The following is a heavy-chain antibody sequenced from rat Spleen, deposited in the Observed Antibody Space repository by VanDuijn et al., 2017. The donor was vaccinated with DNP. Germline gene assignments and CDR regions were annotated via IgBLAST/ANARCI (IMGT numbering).Heavy chain of an antibody. CDR2: IIYDDSRT. CDR3: ATHTTGISAMDA. D-gene: IGHD1-9*01. Sequence: EVQLVESGGGLVQPGRSLKLSCAASGFTFSDYNMAWVRQAPKKGLEWVATIIYDDSRTYFRDSVKGRFTISRDNAKSTLYLQMDSLRSEDTATYYCATHTTGISAMDAWGQGTSVTVSS. V-gene: IGHV5S10*01. CDR1: GFTFSDYN. J-gene: IGHJ4*01.